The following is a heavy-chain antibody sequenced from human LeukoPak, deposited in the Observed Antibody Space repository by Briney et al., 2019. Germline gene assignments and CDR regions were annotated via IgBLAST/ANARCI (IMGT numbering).Heavy chain of an antibody. V-gene: IGHV4-38-2*01. J-gene: IGHJ4*02. CDR1: GYSISSDYY. CDR2: IYHSGST. Sequence: SETLSLTCAVSGYSISSDYYWGWSRTPPGKGLEWNGSIYHSGSTYYNTSLKSRITISANTSKNQFFLKLSSVTAADTAVYYCARSPAYWGQGTLVTVSS. CDR3: ARSPAY.